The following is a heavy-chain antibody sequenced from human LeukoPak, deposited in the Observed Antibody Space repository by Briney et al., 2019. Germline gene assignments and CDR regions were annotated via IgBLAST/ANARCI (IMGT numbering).Heavy chain of an antibody. V-gene: IGHV5-51*01. CDR1: GYSFSTYW. CDR2: IYPGDSDT. CDR3: ARRVNSGYYFDY. D-gene: IGHD3-22*01. Sequence: GESLKISCTGSGYSFSTYWIGWVRQMPGQGLELMGIIYPGDSDTTYSPSFQGQVTISVDKSISTAYLQWSTLKASDTAMYYCARRVNSGYYFDYWAQGTLVTVSS. J-gene: IGHJ4*02.